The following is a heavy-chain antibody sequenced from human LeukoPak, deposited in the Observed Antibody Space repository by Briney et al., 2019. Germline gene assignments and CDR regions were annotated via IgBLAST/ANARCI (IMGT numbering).Heavy chain of an antibody. CDR2: INPSGGST. V-gene: IGHV1-46*01. J-gene: IGHJ4*02. CDR1: GYTFTSHY. D-gene: IGHD6-13*01. CDR3: ARVGDGQQASYYFDY. Sequence: ASVNVSCKASGYTFTSHYMHWVRQPPRQGLEWMGIINPSGGSTSYAQKYQGRVTMSRDMSTRAVYMELSSLRSEDTAVYYCARVGDGQQASYYFDYWGQGTLVTVSS.